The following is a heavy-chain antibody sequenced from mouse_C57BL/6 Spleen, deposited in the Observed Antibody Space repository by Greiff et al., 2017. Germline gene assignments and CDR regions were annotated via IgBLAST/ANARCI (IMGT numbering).Heavy chain of an antibody. V-gene: IGHV1-15*01. D-gene: IGHD2-1*01. J-gene: IGHJ2*01. Sequence: VQLQQSGAELVRPGASVTLSCKASGYTFTDYEMHWVKQTPVHGLEWIGAIDPETGGTAYNQKFKGKAILTADKSSSTAYMELRSLTSEDSAVYYCTRSVGYYGNYVLDYWGQGTTLTVSS. CDR3: TRSVGYYGNYVLDY. CDR1: GYTFTDYE. CDR2: IDPETGGT.